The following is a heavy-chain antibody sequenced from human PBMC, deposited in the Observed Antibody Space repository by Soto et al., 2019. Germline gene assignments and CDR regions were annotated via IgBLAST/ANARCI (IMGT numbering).Heavy chain of an antibody. CDR1: GFTFSSYA. CDR3: ARDKRDLRFLEWSYYFDY. J-gene: IGHJ4*01. CDR2: ISYDGSNK. V-gene: IGHV3-30-3*01. D-gene: IGHD3-3*01. Sequence: GSLRRSCAASGFTFSSYAMHCVRPAPGKGLEWVAVISYDGSNKYYADSVKGRFTISRDNSKNTLYLQLNSLRAEDTAVYYCARDKRDLRFLEWSYYFDYWGHGTLVTVSS.